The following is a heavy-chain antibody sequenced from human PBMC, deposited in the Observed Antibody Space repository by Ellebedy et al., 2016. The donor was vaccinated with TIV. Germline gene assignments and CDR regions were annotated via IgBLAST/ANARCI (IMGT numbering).Heavy chain of an antibody. CDR1: GFTFSGSD. Sequence: GESLKISCAASGFTFSGSDMHWVRQASGKGLEWVGRIRSKTKSYATAYATSVKGRFSISRDDSKNTAYLQMNSLKTEDTAVYYCARLGTAMGGFDYWGQGTLVTVSS. V-gene: IGHV3-73*01. CDR2: IRSKTKSYAT. D-gene: IGHD5-18*01. J-gene: IGHJ4*02. CDR3: ARLGTAMGGFDY.